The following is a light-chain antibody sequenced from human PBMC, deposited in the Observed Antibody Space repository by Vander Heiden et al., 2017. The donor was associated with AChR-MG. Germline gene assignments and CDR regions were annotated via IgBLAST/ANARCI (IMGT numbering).Light chain of an antibody. CDR1: QSITNNY. CDR3: QQDCSSGT. V-gene: IGKV3-20*01. J-gene: IGKJ1*01. CDR2: GAS. Sequence: EIVLTQSPGTLSLSPGERATLSCRASQSITNNYLAWYQQRPGQAPRLLIYGASSRATDIPDRFSGSGSGTDFTLTISRLEPEDFAVYYCQQDCSSGTFGQGTKVEIK.